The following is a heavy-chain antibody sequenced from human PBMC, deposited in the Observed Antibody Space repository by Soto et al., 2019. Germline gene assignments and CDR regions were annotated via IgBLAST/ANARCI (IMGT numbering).Heavy chain of an antibody. D-gene: IGHD1-7*01. J-gene: IGHJ4*02. CDR2: IIPIFGTA. Sequence: ASVKVSCKASGGTFSSYAISWVRQAPGQGLEWMGGIIPIFGTANYAQKFQGRVTITADESTSTAYMELSSLRSEDTAVYYCARDLVSYNWNYNGYWGQGTLVTVPS. V-gene: IGHV1-69*13. CDR3: ARDLVSYNWNYNGY. CDR1: GGTFSSYA.